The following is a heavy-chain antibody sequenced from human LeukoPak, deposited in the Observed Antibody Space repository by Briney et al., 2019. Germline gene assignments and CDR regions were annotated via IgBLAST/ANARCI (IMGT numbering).Heavy chain of an antibody. J-gene: IGHJ5*02. CDR2: IRSKANSYAT. D-gene: IGHD4/OR15-4a*01. V-gene: IGHV3-73*01. CDR3: VRGPYGASISKWFDP. CDR1: GFTFSGSA. Sequence: GGSLRLSCAASGFTFSGSAMHWVRQASGKGLEWVGRIRSKANSYATAYAASVKGRFTISRDDSKNTAYLQMNSLKTEDTAVYYCVRGPYGASISKWFDPWGQGTQVIVSP.